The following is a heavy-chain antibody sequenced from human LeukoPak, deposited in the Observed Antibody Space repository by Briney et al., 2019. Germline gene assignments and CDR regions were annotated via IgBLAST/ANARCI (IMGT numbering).Heavy chain of an antibody. D-gene: IGHD3-10*01. CDR3: ARALWFGELSVDAFDI. J-gene: IGHJ3*02. Sequence: GGSLRLSCAASGFTFGDYGMSWVRQAPGKGLEWVSGINWNGGSTGYGDSVKGRFTISRDNAKNSLYLQMNSLRAEDTALYYCARALWFGELSVDAFDIWGQGTMVTVSS. V-gene: IGHV3-20*04. CDR1: GFTFGDYG. CDR2: INWNGGST.